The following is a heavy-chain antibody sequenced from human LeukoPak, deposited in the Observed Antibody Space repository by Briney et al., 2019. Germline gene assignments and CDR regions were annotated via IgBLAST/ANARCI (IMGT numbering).Heavy chain of an antibody. CDR3: ARDMVH. D-gene: IGHD3-10*01. V-gene: IGHV1-2*02. CDR1: GYNFIGYY. J-gene: IGHJ4*02. Sequence: ASVKVSCKASGYNFIGYYMHWVRQAPGQGLEWMGWINPNSGDTDYVERFQGRVTMTRDTSISTAYMELSSLRSDDTAVYFCARDMVHWGQGTLVTVSS. CDR2: INPNSGDT.